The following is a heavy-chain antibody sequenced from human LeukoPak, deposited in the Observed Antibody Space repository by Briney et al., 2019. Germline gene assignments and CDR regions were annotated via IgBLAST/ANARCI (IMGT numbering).Heavy chain of an antibody. Sequence: PGGSLRLSCAASGFTFDDYAMHWVRQAPGKGLEWVSLISGDGGSTYYADSVKGRFTISRDNSKNSLYLQVNSLRTEDTALYYCAKGAFGYDILTGGYYYMDVWGKGTTVTVSS. CDR1: GFTFDDYA. D-gene: IGHD3-9*01. V-gene: IGHV3-43*02. CDR3: AKGAFGYDILTGGYYYMDV. J-gene: IGHJ6*03. CDR2: ISGDGGST.